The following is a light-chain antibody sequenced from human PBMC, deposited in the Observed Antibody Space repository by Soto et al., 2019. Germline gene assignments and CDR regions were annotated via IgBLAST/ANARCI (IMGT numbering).Light chain of an antibody. V-gene: IGKV1-39*01. Sequence: IQLTQSPSSLSASVGDRVTITCRTSQNVNRYLNWYQEQPGKAPKLLIYAASSLQSGIPSRFSGSGSGTDFTLTISSLQPEDFATYYCQQSYSIPWTFGQGTKVDIK. CDR2: AAS. J-gene: IGKJ1*01. CDR3: QQSYSIPWT. CDR1: QNVNRY.